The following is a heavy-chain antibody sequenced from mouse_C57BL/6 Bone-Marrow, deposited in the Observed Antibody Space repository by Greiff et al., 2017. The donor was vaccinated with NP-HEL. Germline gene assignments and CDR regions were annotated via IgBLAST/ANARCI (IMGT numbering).Heavy chain of an antibody. J-gene: IGHJ4*01. CDR3: ARDRDYALTFYAMDY. CDR1: GYSITSGYY. D-gene: IGHD1-1*02. V-gene: IGHV3-6*01. CDR2: ISYDGSN. Sequence: VQLKESGPGLVKPSQSLSLTCSVTGYSITSGYYWNWIRQFPGNKLEWMGYISYDGSNNYNPSLKNRISITRDTSKNQFFLKLNSVTTEDTATYYGARDRDYALTFYAMDYWGQGTSVTVSS.